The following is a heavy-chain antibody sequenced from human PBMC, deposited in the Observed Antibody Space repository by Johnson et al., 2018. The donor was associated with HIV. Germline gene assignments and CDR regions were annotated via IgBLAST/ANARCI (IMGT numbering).Heavy chain of an antibody. CDR2: ISSSGSTI. D-gene: IGHD6-13*01. CDR3: ARYSSSSRDTFDI. J-gene: IGHJ3*02. CDR1: GFTFSSYA. Sequence: VQLVESGGGLVQPGGSLRLSCAASGFTFSSYAMHWVRQAPGKGLEWVSYISSSGSTIYYADSVKGRFTISRDNAKNSLYLQMNSLRDEDTAVYYCARYSSSSRDTFDIWGQGTMVTVSS. V-gene: IGHV3-48*02.